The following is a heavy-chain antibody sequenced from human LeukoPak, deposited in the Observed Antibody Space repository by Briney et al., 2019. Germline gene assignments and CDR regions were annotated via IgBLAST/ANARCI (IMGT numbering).Heavy chain of an antibody. CDR2: IYYSGST. D-gene: IGHD6-13*01. CDR1: GGSISGYY. V-gene: IGHV4-59*13. J-gene: IGHJ4*02. CDR3: ARAPRRGVAAAGNDY. Sequence: SETLSLTCTISGGSISGYYWSWIRHPPGKGLEWIGYIYYSGSTYYNPSLKSRVSISIDTSRNQFSLSLSSVTAADTAVYYCARAPRRGVAAAGNDYWGQGTLVTVSS.